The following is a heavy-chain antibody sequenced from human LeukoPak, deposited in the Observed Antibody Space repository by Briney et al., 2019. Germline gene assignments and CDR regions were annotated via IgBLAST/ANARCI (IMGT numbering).Heavy chain of an antibody. Sequence: PRGSLRLSCADSGFTLSSYSMNWVRHAPGEGLEWVSSVTGSGGGTYYADSVKGRFTTSRDNSKNTLDLQMNSLRAEDTAVYYCAKGLKGCSGGSCYYFFDFWGQGTLVTVSS. CDR1: GFTLSSYS. J-gene: IGHJ4*02. CDR3: AKGLKGCSGGSCYYFFDF. CDR2: VTGSGGGT. V-gene: IGHV3-23*01. D-gene: IGHD2-15*01.